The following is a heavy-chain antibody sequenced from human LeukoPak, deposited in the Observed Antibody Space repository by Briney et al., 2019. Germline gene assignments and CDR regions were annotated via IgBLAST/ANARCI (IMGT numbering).Heavy chain of an antibody. Sequence: GGSLRLSCAASGFTFSSYTINWVRQAPGMGLEWVSSITSSSYIYYADSVKGRFTISRDNAKNSLYLQMNSLRAEDTAVYYCARDSPSGSYYYFDYWGQGTMVTVSS. CDR2: ITSSSYI. CDR1: GFTFSSYT. CDR3: ARDSPSGSYYYFDY. J-gene: IGHJ4*02. D-gene: IGHD1-26*01. V-gene: IGHV3-21*01.